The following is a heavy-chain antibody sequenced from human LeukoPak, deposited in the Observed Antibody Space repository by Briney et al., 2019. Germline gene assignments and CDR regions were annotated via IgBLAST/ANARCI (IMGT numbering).Heavy chain of an antibody. D-gene: IGHD1-26*01. CDR2: IYHSGST. CDR1: GYSISSGYY. J-gene: IGHJ3*02. Sequence: SETLSLTCAVSGYSISSGYYWGWIRQPPGKGLEWIGSIYHSGSTYYNPSLKSRVTISVDTSKNQFSLKLSSVTAADTAVYYCAISSGSYSYGAFDIWGQGTMVTVSS. CDR3: AISSGSYSYGAFDI. V-gene: IGHV4-38-2*01.